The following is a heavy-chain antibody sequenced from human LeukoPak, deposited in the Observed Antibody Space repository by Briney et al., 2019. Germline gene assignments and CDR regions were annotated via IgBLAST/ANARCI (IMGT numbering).Heavy chain of an antibody. CDR2: ISSNGGGT. J-gene: IGHJ4*02. Sequence: PGGSLRLSCAASGFTFSSYAMHWVRQAPGKGLEYVSAISSNGGGTYYANSVKGRFTISRDNSRNTLYLQMGSLRAEDMAVYYCAKALIAVAGGIDYWGQGTLVTVSS. CDR1: GFTFSSYA. V-gene: IGHV3-64*01. CDR3: AKALIAVAGGIDY. D-gene: IGHD6-19*01.